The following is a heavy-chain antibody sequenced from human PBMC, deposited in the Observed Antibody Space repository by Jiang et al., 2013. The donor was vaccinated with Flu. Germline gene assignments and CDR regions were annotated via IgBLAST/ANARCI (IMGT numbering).Heavy chain of an antibody. D-gene: IGHD3-10*02. CDR2: IYYTGNT. CDR1: AGSINSGDYY. V-gene: IGHV4-30-4*01. CDR3: AAATSVTMWAFEF. J-gene: IGHJ3*01. Sequence: GSGLVKPAQTVSLTCIVSAGSINSGDYYWSWIRQSPGKGLELIGYIYYTGNTYYSPSLESHFTISLDTSRNQFSLKVNSVTVADTAVYFCAAATSVTMWAFEFWGQGTVVTVSS.